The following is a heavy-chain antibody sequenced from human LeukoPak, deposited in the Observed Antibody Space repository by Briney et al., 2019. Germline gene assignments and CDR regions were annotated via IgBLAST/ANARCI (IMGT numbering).Heavy chain of an antibody. Sequence: GGSLRLSCAASGFTFSSYAMHWARQAPGKGLEWVAVISYDGSNKYYADSVKGRFTISRDNSKNTLYLQMNSLRAEDTAVYYCASGSTVDIVATIKGVLWDYWGQGTLVTVSS. D-gene: IGHD5-12*01. CDR2: ISYDGSNK. V-gene: IGHV3-30*04. CDR3: ASGSTVDIVATIKGVLWDY. CDR1: GFTFSSYA. J-gene: IGHJ4*02.